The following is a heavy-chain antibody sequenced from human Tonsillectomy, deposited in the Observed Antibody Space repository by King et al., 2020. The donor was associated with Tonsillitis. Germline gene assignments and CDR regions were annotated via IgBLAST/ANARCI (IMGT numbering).Heavy chain of an antibody. Sequence: VQLVESGGGLVEPGGSLRLYCAASGFTFSRYSMNWVRQAPGKGLEWVSSISSSSSYIYYADSVRGRFTISRDNAKNSLYLNMNSLRADDTAVYYCARGGEVXWSDSSFYFDFWGQGAXVTVSS. V-gene: IGHV3-21*01. J-gene: IGHJ4*02. CDR3: ARGGEVXWSDSSFYFDF. CDR1: GFTFSRYS. CDR2: ISSSSSYI. D-gene: IGHD3-3*01.